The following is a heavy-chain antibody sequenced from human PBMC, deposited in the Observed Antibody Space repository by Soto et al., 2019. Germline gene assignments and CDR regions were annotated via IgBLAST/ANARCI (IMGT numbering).Heavy chain of an antibody. CDR1: GFSLSTSGMR. CDR3: AGDRRLIEYSSSSRSYYYYYGMDV. Sequence: SGPTLVNPTQTLTLTCTFSGFSLSTSGMRVSWIRQPPGKALEWLARIDWDDDKFYSTSLKTRLTISKDTSKNQVVLTMTNMDPVDTATYYCAGDRRLIEYSSSSRSYYYYYGMDVWGQGTTVTVSS. D-gene: IGHD6-6*01. V-gene: IGHV2-70*04. J-gene: IGHJ6*02. CDR2: IDWDDDK.